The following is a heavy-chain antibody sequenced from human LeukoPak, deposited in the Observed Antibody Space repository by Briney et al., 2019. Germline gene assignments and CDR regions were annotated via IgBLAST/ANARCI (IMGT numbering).Heavy chain of an antibody. Sequence: GGSLTLSCAASGFTFSSYAMSWVRQAPGKGLEWVSGISGSGGSTKYADSVKGRFTISRDNSKNTLYLQMNSLRAEDTAVYYCAKEEYSSSYDYWGQGTLVTVSS. CDR1: GFTFSSYA. V-gene: IGHV3-23*01. D-gene: IGHD6-6*01. CDR2: ISGSGGST. CDR3: AKEEYSSSYDY. J-gene: IGHJ4*02.